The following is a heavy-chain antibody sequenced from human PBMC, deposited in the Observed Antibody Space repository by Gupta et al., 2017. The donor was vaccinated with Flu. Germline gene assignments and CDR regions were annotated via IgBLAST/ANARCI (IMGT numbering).Heavy chain of an antibody. V-gene: IGHV3-30*18. CDR2: ISDATGSLK. CDR3: AKWSGSQRTGYFSDY. Sequence: QVHLVESGGGVVQPGRSLRLSCAVSGSTFYTHGMHWVRQAPGKGLEWVATISDATGSLKYYADLVQGRFTISRDNSENTLYLQMNSLRGDDTAVYYCAKWSGSQRTGYFSDYWGQGILVTVSS. J-gene: IGHJ4*02. D-gene: IGHD3-3*01. CDR1: GSTFYTHG.